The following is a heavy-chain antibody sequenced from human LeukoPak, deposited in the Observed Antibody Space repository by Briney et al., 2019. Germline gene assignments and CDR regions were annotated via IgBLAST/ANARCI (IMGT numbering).Heavy chain of an antibody. CDR1: GFTFSSYA. CDR2: ISYDGSNK. V-gene: IGHV3-30*18. D-gene: IGHD2-2*01. Sequence: GGSLRLSCAAPGFTFSSYAMSWVRQAPGKGLEWVAVISYDGSNKYYADSVKGRFTISRDNSKNTLYLQMNSLRAEDTAVYYCAKDLVRYCSSTSCYFFPNYWGQGTLVTVSS. CDR3: AKDLVRYCSSTSCYFFPNY. J-gene: IGHJ4*02.